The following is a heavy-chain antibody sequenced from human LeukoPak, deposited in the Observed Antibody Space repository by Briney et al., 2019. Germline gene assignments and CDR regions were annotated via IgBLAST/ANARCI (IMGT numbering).Heavy chain of an antibody. CDR2: IRNDGSNS. D-gene: IGHD2-15*01. V-gene: IGHV3-30*02. J-gene: IGHJ4*02. CDR3: SKDINSHCRGDCSDY. CDR1: GFTFSKHG. Sequence: GGSLRLSCAASGFTFSKHGMHWVRQAPGKELEWVVFIRNDGSNSYYVDSVKGRFTISRDNSKNTVDLQMNSLRAEDTAIYYCSKDINSHCRGDCSDYWGQGTLVIVSS.